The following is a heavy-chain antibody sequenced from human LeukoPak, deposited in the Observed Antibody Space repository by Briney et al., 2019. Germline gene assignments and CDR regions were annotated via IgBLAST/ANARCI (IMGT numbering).Heavy chain of an antibody. Sequence: PGGSLRLSCAASGFTFSSYWMSWVRQAPGKGLEWVANIKQDGSEKYYVDSVKGRFTISRDNAKSSLYLQMNGLRAEDTAVYYCARDPDPYYFDYWGQGTLVTVSS. CDR2: IKQDGSEK. J-gene: IGHJ4*02. CDR1: GFTFSSYW. CDR3: ARDPDPYYFDY. V-gene: IGHV3-7*01.